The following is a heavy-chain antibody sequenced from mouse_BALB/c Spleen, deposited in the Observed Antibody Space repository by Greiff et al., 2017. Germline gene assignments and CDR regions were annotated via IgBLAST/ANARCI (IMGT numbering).Heavy chain of an antibody. D-gene: IGHD1-1*01. CDR1: GYSITSGYY. J-gene: IGHJ4*01. Sequence: EVQVVESGPGLVKPSQSLSLTCSVTGYSITSGYYWNWIRQFPGNKLEWMGYISYDGSNNYNPSLKNRISITRDTSKNQFFLKLNSVTTEDTATYYCASEGYGSPYAMDYWGQGTSVTVSS. CDR3: ASEGYGSPYAMDY. V-gene: IGHV3-6*02. CDR2: ISYDGSN.